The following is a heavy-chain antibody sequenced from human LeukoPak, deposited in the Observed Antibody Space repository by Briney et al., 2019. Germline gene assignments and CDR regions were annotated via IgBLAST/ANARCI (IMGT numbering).Heavy chain of an antibody. V-gene: IGHV3-30*04. CDR2: ISYDGSNK. Sequence: GGSLRLSCAASGFTFSSYAMHWVRQAPGKGLEWVAVISYDGSNKYYADSVKGRFTISRDNSKNTLYLQMNSLRAEDTAVYYCARGFVAPGRFDPWGQGTLVTVSS. D-gene: IGHD2-21*01. CDR1: GFTFSSYA. J-gene: IGHJ5*02. CDR3: ARGFVAPGRFDP.